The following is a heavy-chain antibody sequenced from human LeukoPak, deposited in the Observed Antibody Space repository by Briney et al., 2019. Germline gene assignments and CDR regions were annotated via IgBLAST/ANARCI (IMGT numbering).Heavy chain of an antibody. V-gene: IGHV3-64*01. CDR3: ARRYCTSTSCYGNTFYFDY. CDR1: GFTFSSYA. D-gene: IGHD2-2*01. J-gene: IGHJ4*02. Sequence: SGGSLRLPCAASGFTFSSYAMHWVRQAPGKGLEYVSAITSDGARTYYANSVKGRFTISRDNSKNTLYLQMGGLRAEDMAVYYCARRYCTSTSCYGNTFYFDYWGQGTLVTVSS. CDR2: ITSDGART.